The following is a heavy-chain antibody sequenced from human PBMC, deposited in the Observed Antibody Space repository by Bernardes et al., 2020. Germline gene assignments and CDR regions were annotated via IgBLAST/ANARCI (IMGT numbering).Heavy chain of an antibody. D-gene: IGHD1-1*01. J-gene: IGHJ3*02. CDR2: ISYDGSNK. Sequence: GGSLRLSCAASGFTFSSYGMHWVRQAPGKGLEWVAVISYDGSNKYYADSVKGRFTISRDNSKNTLYLQMNSLRAEDTAVYYCAKDAPGAPDAFDIWGQGTMVTVSS. CDR3: AKDAPGAPDAFDI. CDR1: GFTFSSYG. V-gene: IGHV3-30*18.